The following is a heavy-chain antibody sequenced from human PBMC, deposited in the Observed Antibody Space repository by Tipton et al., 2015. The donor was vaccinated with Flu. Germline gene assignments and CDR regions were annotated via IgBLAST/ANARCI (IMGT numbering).Heavy chain of an antibody. V-gene: IGHV4-39*07. D-gene: IGHD2-2*01. CDR3: ARAIGFCDSTTCVEAYDI. CDR1: GGSISSSSYY. CDR2: IYYSGSS. J-gene: IGHJ3*02. Sequence: TLSLTCTVSGGSISSSSYYWGWIRQPPGKGLEWIGSIYYSGSSYYNTSLKSRVTISVDTSKNQFSLKLSSVTAADTAVYYCARAIGFCDSTTCVEAYDIWGQGTMVTVSP.